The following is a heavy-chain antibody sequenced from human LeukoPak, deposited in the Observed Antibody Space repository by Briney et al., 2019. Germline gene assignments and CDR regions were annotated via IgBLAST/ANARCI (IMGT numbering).Heavy chain of an antibody. CDR1: GFTFSSYC. Sequence: PGGSLRLSCAASGFTFSSYCMSWVRQAPGKGLEWVSGIGISGGSTYYADSVKGRFTISRHNSKNTLYLQMNSLRAEDTAVYYCLLRYFDWSFDYWGQGTLVTVSS. J-gene: IGHJ4*02. V-gene: IGHV3-23*01. D-gene: IGHD3-9*01. CDR3: LLRYFDWSFDY. CDR2: IGISGGST.